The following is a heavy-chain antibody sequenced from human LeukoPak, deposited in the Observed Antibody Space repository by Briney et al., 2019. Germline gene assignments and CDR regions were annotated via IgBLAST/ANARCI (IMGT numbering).Heavy chain of an antibody. D-gene: IGHD6-19*01. CDR2: ISPNNGGT. CDR3: ARDLSSGWYDY. CDR1: GYTFTCYY. J-gene: IGHJ4*02. V-gene: IGHV1-2*02. Sequence: ASVKVCCKASGYTFTCYYMHWGRQAPGQGLEWMGWISPNNGGTNYAQRFQGRVTLTRDTSISTAYMDLSRLRSDDTAVYYCARDLSSGWYDYWGQGTLVTVSS.